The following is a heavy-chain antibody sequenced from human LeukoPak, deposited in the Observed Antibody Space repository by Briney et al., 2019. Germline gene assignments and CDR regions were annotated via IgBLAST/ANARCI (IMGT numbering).Heavy chain of an antibody. J-gene: IGHJ4*02. V-gene: IGHV3-74*01. CDR2: IKSDGSST. Sequence: PGGSLRLSCAASGFTFSSYWMHWVRQAPGKGLVWVSRIKSDGSSTSYADSVKGRFTISRDNAKNTLYLQMNSLRVEDTGVYYCASWGEGALDNWGQGTLVTVSS. D-gene: IGHD1-26*01. CDR3: ASWGEGALDN. CDR1: GFTFSSYW.